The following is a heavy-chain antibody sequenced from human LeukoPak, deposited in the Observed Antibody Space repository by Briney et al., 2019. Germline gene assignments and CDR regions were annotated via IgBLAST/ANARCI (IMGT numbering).Heavy chain of an antibody. V-gene: IGHV5-51*01. Sequence: RQMPGKXLEWMGIIYPGDSDTRYSPSFQGQVTISADKSISTAYLQWSSLKASDTAMYYCARQVAVAGTGWFDPWGQGTLVTVSS. CDR3: ARQVAVAGTGWFDP. D-gene: IGHD6-19*01. CDR2: IYPGDSDT. J-gene: IGHJ5*02.